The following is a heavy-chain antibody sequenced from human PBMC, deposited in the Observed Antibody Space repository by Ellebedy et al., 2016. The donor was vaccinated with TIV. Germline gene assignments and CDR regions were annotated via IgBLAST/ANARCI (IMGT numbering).Heavy chain of an antibody. D-gene: IGHD4-17*01. Sequence: GESLKISCAVSGFILSDHDMDWVRQAPGKGLEWVGRTRNKPNNYTQEYAASVKGRFTISRDDSKNSLYLQMNSLTIEDTAVYYCTGWRSGDPTWGQGTLVAVSS. CDR3: TGWRSGDPT. CDR2: TRNKPNNYTQ. J-gene: IGHJ5*02. CDR1: GFILSDHD. V-gene: IGHV3-72*01.